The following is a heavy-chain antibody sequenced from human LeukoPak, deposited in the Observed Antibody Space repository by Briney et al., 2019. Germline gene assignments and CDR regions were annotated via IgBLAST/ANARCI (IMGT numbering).Heavy chain of an antibody. CDR3: ARAHLSSSSTDYMDV. J-gene: IGHJ6*03. V-gene: IGHV3-30*04. Sequence: SCKVSGYTLTELSMHWVRQAPGKGLEWVALISYDGNIKYYADSVKGRFTISRDNSKNTLSLQMNSLRPEDTAVYYCARAHLSSSSTDYMDVWGKGTTVTVSS. CDR1: GYTLTELS. D-gene: IGHD6-6*01. CDR2: ISYDGNIK.